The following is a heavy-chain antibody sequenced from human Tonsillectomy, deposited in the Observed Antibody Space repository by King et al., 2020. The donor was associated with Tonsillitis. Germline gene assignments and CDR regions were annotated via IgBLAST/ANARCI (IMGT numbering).Heavy chain of an antibody. CDR1: GYTLSSYG. CDR3: ARDGSGSSSGWDGILDY. J-gene: IGHJ4*02. Sequence: QLVQSGAEVKKPGASVKVSCKASGYTLSSYGMSWVRQAPGQGLEWMGWISAYNGNTNYAQKVQGRVTMTTDTSTSTAYMELRSLRSDDTAVYYCARDGSGSSSGWDGILDYWGKGTLVTVSS. D-gene: IGHD6-19*01. V-gene: IGHV1-18*01. CDR2: ISAYNGNT.